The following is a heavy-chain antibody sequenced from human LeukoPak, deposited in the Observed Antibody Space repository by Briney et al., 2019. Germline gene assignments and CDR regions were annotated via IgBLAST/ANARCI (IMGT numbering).Heavy chain of an antibody. J-gene: IGHJ6*02. CDR2: ISYDGSNK. Sequence: PGGSLRLSCAASGFTFSSYAMHWVRQAPGKGLEWVAVISYDGSNKYYADSVKGRFTISRDNSKNTLYLQMNSLRAEDTAVYYCAKAEGGYYYYGMDVWGQGTTVTVSS. CDR3: AKAEGGYYYYGMDV. D-gene: IGHD1-14*01. CDR1: GFTFSSYA. V-gene: IGHV3-30-3*01.